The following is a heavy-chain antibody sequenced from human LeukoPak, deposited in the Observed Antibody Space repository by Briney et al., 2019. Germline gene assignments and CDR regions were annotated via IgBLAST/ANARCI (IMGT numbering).Heavy chain of an antibody. CDR3: ARDNDSRDPPHFDY. CDR1: GFTFSSYA. Sequence: SGGSLRLSCAASGFTFSSYAMNWVRQAPGKGLEWVSHISGSGISTYYADSVKGRFTFSRDNSKNTLYLQMSSLRSEDTAVYYCARDNDSRDPPHFDYWGQGTLVTVSS. V-gene: IGHV3-23*01. D-gene: IGHD3-16*01. J-gene: IGHJ4*02. CDR2: ISGSGIST.